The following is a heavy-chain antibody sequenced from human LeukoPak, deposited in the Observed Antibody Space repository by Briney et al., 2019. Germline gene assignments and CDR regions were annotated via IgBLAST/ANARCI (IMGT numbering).Heavy chain of an antibody. J-gene: IGHJ4*02. V-gene: IGHV3-30-3*01. CDR2: ISYDGSNK. CDR1: GFSLSSYA. D-gene: IGHD3-10*01. Sequence: GGSLRLSCAASGFSLSSYAMHWVRQAPGRGLEWVAVISYDGSNKYYADSVKGRFTISRDNSKNMLYLQMNSLRAEDTALYYCARAPVWFGDLYFDYWGQGTLVTVSS. CDR3: ARAPVWFGDLYFDY.